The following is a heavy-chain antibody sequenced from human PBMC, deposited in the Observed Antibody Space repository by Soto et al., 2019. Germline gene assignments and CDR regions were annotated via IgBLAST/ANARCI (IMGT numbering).Heavy chain of an antibody. V-gene: IGHV3-33*01. CDR1: GFTFSSYG. D-gene: IGHD3-22*01. CDR3: ARMIYDSSGYYSSYYFDY. CDR2: IWYDGSNK. Sequence: GGSLRLSCAASGFTFSSYGMHWVRQAPGKGLEWVAVIWYDGSNKYYADSVKGRFTISRDNSKNTLYLQMNSLRAEDTAVYYCARMIYDSSGYYSSYYFDYWGQGTLVTV. J-gene: IGHJ4*02.